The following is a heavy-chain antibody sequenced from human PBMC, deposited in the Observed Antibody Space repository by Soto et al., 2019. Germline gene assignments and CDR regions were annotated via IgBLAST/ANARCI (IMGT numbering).Heavy chain of an antibody. Sequence: SETLSLTCTVSGGSISSYYWSWIRQPPGKGLEWIGYIYYSGSTNYNPSLKSRVTISVDTSKNQFSLKLSSVTAADTAVYYCARQIYDYSNYEGYYYYYYMDVWGKGTTVTVSS. J-gene: IGHJ6*03. CDR3: ARQIYDYSNYEGYYYYYYMDV. V-gene: IGHV4-59*08. D-gene: IGHD4-4*01. CDR2: IYYSGST. CDR1: GGSISSYY.